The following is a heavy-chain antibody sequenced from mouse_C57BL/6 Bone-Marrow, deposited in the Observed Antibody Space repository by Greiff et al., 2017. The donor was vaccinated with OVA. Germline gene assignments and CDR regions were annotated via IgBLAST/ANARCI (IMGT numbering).Heavy chain of an antibody. D-gene: IGHD2-3*01. Sequence: QVQLQQSDAELVKPGASVKISCKVSGYTFTDHTIHWMKQRPEQGLEWIGYIYPRDGSTKYNEKFKGKATLTVDKSSSTAYMELRSLTSEDSAVYYCARRGYSPWFAYWGQGTLVTVSA. CDR3: ARRGYSPWFAY. CDR2: IYPRDGST. J-gene: IGHJ3*01. CDR1: GYTFTDHT. V-gene: IGHV1-78*01.